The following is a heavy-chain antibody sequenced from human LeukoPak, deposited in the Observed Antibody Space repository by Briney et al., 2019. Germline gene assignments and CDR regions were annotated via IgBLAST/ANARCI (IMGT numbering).Heavy chain of an antibody. D-gene: IGHD6-6*01. Sequence: PGRSLRLSCAASGFTFDDYAMHWVRQAPGKGLEWVSGISWKSGTIGYADSVKGRFTISRDNAKNSLYLQMNSLRVEDMALYYCARCPSVAQYYYYYYYMDVWGKGTTVTVSS. CDR2: ISWKSGTI. V-gene: IGHV3-9*03. CDR3: ARCPSVAQYYYYYYYMDV. CDR1: GFTFDDYA. J-gene: IGHJ6*03.